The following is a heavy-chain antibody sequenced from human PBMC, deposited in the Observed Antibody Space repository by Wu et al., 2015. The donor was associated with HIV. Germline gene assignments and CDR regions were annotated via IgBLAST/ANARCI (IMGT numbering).Heavy chain of an antibody. V-gene: IGHV1-46*04. CDR1: GYTFTSYY. CDR2: INPSGGTT. Sequence: QVQLVQSGAEVKKPGASVKVSCKASGYTFTSYYIHWVRQAPGQGLERMGIINPSGGTTNYAQKLQGRVTMTRDTSTRTVYMELRTLRSEDTAVYFCARDRSPYYFDYWGQGTLVTVSS. J-gene: IGHJ4*02. D-gene: IGHD2-15*01. CDR3: ARDRSPYYFDY.